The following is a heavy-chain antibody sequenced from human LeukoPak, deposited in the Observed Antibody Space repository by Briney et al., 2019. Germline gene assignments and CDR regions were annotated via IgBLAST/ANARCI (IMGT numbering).Heavy chain of an antibody. V-gene: IGHV3-64*01. D-gene: IGHD1-26*01. Sequence: GGSLRLSCAASGFTFSTYAMYWVRQAPGKGLEYVSGISSNGAGTNYANSVKGRFTISRNNSKNTLYLQMGSLRAEDMAVYYCARRLLGSGTYFFDYWGQGTLVTVSS. CDR2: ISSNGAGT. CDR3: ARRLLGSGTYFFDY. J-gene: IGHJ4*02. CDR1: GFTFSTYA.